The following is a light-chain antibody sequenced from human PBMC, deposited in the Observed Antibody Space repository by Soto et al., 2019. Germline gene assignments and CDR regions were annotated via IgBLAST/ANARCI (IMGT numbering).Light chain of an antibody. J-gene: IGKJ3*01. CDR3: QQSYSTQFT. CDR1: QSISSY. CDR2: AAS. Sequence: DIQMTQSPSSLSASVGDRVTITCRASQSISSYLNWYQQKPGKAPKLLIYAASSLQSGVPSRFSGSGSGTDFTLTISSLQPDDFATYYCQQSYSTQFTLGPGTKVDIK. V-gene: IGKV1-39*01.